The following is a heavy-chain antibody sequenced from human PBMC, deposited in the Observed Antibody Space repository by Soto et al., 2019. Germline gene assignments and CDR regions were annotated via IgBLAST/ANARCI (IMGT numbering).Heavy chain of an antibody. D-gene: IGHD1-1*01. Sequence: GALRLSCAAFGFTVSGKKYVAWVRQAPGKGLEWVSALYDLDGTYYADSVKGRFTTSSDSSRTTVYLQMNSLRPDDTAVYSCATWHLQEHAYDIWGQGTMVTVSS. J-gene: IGHJ3*02. CDR2: LYDLDGT. CDR1: GFTVSGKKY. V-gene: IGHV3-53*01. CDR3: ATWHLQEHAYDI.